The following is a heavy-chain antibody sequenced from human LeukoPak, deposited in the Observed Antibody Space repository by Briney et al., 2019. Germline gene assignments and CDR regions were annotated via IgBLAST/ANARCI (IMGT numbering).Heavy chain of an antibody. J-gene: IGHJ4*02. D-gene: IGHD6-19*01. CDR1: GFTFCDYA. V-gene: IGHV3-49*03. CDR2: IRSKAYGGTT. CDR3: TRVSSPGIAVAVDNY. Sequence: GGSLRLSCTASGFTFCDYAMSWFRKAPGKGLEWVGFIRSKAYGGTTEYAASVKGRFTISRDDSKCIAYLQMTSLKPEDTAVYYCTRVSSPGIAVAVDNYWGQGTLVTVSS.